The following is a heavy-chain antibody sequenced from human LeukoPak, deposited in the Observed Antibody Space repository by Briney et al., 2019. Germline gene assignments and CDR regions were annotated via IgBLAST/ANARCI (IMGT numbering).Heavy chain of an antibody. J-gene: IGHJ4*02. Sequence: GGSLRLSCAASGFTFSSYWMSWVRQAPGKGMEWVANIKQDGSEKYYVDSVKGRFTISRDNAKNSLYLQMNSLRAEDTGVYYCARAGSSCWPFDYWGQGTLVTVSS. CDR3: ARAGSSCWPFDY. V-gene: IGHV3-7*01. CDR2: IKQDGSEK. CDR1: GFTFSSYW. D-gene: IGHD6-19*01.